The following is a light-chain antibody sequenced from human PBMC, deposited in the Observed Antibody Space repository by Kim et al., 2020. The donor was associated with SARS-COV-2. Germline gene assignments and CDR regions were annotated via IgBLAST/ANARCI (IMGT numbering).Light chain of an antibody. V-gene: IGKV1-12*01. J-gene: IGKJ5*01. CDR3: QQVKSFPIT. CDR2: GAS. CDR1: LGIGNW. Sequence: DIQMTQSPSSVSASVGDRVTITVRASLGIGNWIAWFQQRPEKAPSLPIYGASSLQSGVPSRFSGSGSGTDFTLTISGLQPEDLATYYCQQVKSFPITFVQGTRLGIK.